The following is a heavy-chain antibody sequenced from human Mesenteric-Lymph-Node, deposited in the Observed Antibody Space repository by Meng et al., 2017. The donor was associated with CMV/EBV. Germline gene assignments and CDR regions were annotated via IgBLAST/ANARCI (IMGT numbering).Heavy chain of an antibody. CDR1: GWSFSGYY. D-gene: IGHD3-9*01. CDR3: ARGSSYDILTGYFDY. Sequence: QGAAGPLKPSETLSVTCAVYGWSFSGYYWNWIRQSPEKGLEWIGEINHSGSTTYNPSFTSRIIISVDTSTNQISLNVSSVAAADTAVYYCARGSSYDILTGYFDYWGQGALVTVSS. V-gene: IGHV4-34*01. J-gene: IGHJ4*02. CDR2: INHSGST.